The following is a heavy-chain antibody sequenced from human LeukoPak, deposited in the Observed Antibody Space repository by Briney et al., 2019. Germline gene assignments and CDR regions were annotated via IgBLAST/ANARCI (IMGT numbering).Heavy chain of an antibody. CDR3: ARGGRFGMDV. D-gene: IGHD1-26*01. CDR1: GFTFSSYW. J-gene: IGHJ6*02. CDR2: IKEDESDE. Sequence: PGGSLRLSCEASGFTFSSYWMSWVRQAPGKGLEWVAHIKEDESDEYYVDSVRGRFTASRDNAKNSVNLQMNSLRVEDTAVYYCARGGRFGMDVWGQGTTVTVSS. V-gene: IGHV3-7*03.